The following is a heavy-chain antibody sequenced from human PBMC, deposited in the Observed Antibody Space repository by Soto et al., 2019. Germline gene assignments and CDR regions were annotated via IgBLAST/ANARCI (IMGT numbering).Heavy chain of an antibody. CDR2: INHSGST. V-gene: IGHV4-34*01. D-gene: IGHD6-19*01. CDR1: GGSFSGYY. Sequence: QVQLQQWGAGLLKPSETLSLTCAVYGGSFSGYYWRWIRQLPGKGLVWIREINHSGSTNYNPSLKSRVNISVDTSKNQFSLKLSSVTAADTAVYYCARGGAVAGTDYDYGMDVWGQGTTVTVSS. J-gene: IGHJ6*02. CDR3: ARGGAVAGTDYDYGMDV.